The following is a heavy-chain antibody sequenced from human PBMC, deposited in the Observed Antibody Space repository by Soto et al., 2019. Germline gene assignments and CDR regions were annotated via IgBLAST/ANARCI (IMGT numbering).Heavy chain of an antibody. CDR1: GGSISSGGYY. J-gene: IGHJ4*02. CDR2: IYYSGST. V-gene: IGHV4-31*03. Sequence: QVQLQESGPGLVKPSQTLSLTCTVSGGSISSGGYYWSWIRQPPGKGLEWIGYIYYSGSTYYNPSLKVRVTISVDTSKNPFSLKLSSVTAADTAVYYCARGPAAVRVRYFDYWGQGTLVTVSS. D-gene: IGHD6-25*01. CDR3: ARGPAAVRVRYFDY.